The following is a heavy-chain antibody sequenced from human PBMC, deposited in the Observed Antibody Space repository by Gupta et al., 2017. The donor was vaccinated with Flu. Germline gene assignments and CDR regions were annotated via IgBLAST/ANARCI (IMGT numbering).Heavy chain of an antibody. Sequence: QVQLQESGPGLVKPSQTLSLTCTVSGGSISSGGYYWSWIRQHPGKGLEWIGYIYYSGSTYYNTSLKSRVTISVDTSKNQFSLKLSSVTAADTAVYYCARDTSYCGGDCPLAPGGMDVGGQGTTVTVSS. CDR2: IYYSGST. CDR1: GGSISSGGYY. J-gene: IGHJ6*02. V-gene: IGHV4-31*03. CDR3: ARDTSYCGGDCPLAPGGMDV. D-gene: IGHD2-21*02.